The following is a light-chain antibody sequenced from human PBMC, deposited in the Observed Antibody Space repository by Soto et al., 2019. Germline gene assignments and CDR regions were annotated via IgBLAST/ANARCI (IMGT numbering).Light chain of an antibody. Sequence: DIVMTQSPDSLAVSLGERATINCKSSQSVLYSSNNKNYLAWYQQKPGQPPKLLIYWASTRESGVPDRFSGSGSGTDFTLTISSLQAVDVAVYYCQQYYTTPHFGQGTKVEIK. V-gene: IGKV4-1*01. J-gene: IGKJ1*01. CDR3: QQYYTTPH. CDR2: WAS. CDR1: QSVLYSSNNKNY.